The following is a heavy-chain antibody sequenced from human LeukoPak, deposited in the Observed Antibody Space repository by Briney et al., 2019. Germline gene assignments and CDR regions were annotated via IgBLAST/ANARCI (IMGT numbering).Heavy chain of an antibody. D-gene: IGHD3-9*01. CDR1: GFTFDDYD. CDR2: INWTGRGT. J-gene: IGHJ6*03. Sequence: GGSLRLSCAASGFTFDDYDMNWIRQAPGKGLEWGSIINWTGRGTGYTDSVKGRFTISRDNAKNSLYLQMNSLRAEDTAVYYCAKQGRDWLRDYYYYMDVWGKGTTVTISS. V-gene: IGHV3-20*04. CDR3: AKQGRDWLRDYYYYMDV.